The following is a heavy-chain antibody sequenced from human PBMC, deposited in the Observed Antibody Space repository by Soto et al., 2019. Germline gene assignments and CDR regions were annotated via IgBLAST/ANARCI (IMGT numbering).Heavy chain of an antibody. Sequence: PSVKVSCKASGYTFTNYGITWVRQAPGQGLEWMGWISGYNGNTKYAQNFQGRLTLTTDTSTSTAYMELRSLRSDDTAVYYCARDEVPAANWLDPWGQGTLVTVSS. CDR3: ARDEVPAANWLDP. J-gene: IGHJ5*02. D-gene: IGHD2-2*01. CDR1: GYTFTNYG. V-gene: IGHV1-18*04. CDR2: ISGYNGNT.